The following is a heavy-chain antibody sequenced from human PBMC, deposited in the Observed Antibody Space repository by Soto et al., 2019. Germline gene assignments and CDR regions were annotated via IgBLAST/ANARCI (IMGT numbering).Heavy chain of an antibody. CDR1: GYHFIDDG. D-gene: IGHD3-10*01. J-gene: IGHJ4*02. Sequence: SLKLTFTSSGYHFIDDGMSWVGQAPGKGLEGVAVLSASGGSTYYADSVTGRFTISRDSSNNTLYLKMNSLSDEDTAIYFCAKDTYYFGSWSSYTPTRFDYWGQGTMVNV. CDR2: LSASGGST. CDR3: AKDTYYFGSWSSYTPTRFDY. V-gene: IGHV3-23*01.